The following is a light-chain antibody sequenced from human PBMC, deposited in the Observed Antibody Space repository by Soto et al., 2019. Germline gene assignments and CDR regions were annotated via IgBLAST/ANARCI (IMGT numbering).Light chain of an antibody. V-gene: IGLV2-23*01. J-gene: IGLJ3*02. CDR1: SSDVGSYNL. Sequence: QSALTQPASVSGSPGQSITISCTGTSSDVGSYNLVSWYQQYPDKAPKLLIYEGTKRPSGISNRFSGSKSGNTASLTISGLQAEDEAHYHCCSYAGGGLSLWVFGGGTKLTVL. CDR3: CSYAGGGLSLWV. CDR2: EGT.